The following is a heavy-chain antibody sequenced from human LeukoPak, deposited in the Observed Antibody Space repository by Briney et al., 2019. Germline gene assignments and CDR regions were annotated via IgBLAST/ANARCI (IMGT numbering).Heavy chain of an antibody. CDR3: ARAPPLYGSGSYLDAFDI. V-gene: IGHV3-21*01. CDR1: GFTFSSYS. D-gene: IGHD3-10*01. J-gene: IGHJ3*02. Sequence: GGSLRLSCAASGFTFSSYSMNWVRQAPGKGPEWVSSISSSSSYIYYADSVKGRFTISRDNAKNSLYLQMNSLRAEDTAVYYCARAPPLYGSGSYLDAFDIWGQGTMVTVSS. CDR2: ISSSSSYI.